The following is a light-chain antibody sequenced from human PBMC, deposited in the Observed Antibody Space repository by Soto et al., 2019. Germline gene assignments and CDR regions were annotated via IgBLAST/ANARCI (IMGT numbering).Light chain of an antibody. CDR2: DIA. Sequence: QSALTQPRSVSGSPGQSVTISCTGTSSDVGNYDYVSWYQQHPGMAPQLIIYDIAKRPSGVPDRFSGSKFGNTASLTISGLQAEDEAYYYCCSYAGSYSWVFGGWTKLTVL. CDR1: SSDVGNYDY. CDR3: CSYAGSYSWV. J-gene: IGLJ3*02. V-gene: IGLV2-11*01.